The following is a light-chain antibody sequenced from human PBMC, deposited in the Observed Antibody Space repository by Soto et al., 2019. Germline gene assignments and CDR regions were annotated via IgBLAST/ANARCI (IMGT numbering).Light chain of an antibody. J-gene: IGLJ1*01. CDR1: SPNIGNNY. Sequence: QSVLTQPPSVSAAPGQKVTISCSGSSPNIGNNYVSWYQQLPGTAPKLLIYDNNKRPSGIPDRFSVSKSGTSATLGITGLQTGDEADYYCGTWDNSLSAYVFGT. CDR2: DNN. V-gene: IGLV1-51*01. CDR3: GTWDNSLSAYV.